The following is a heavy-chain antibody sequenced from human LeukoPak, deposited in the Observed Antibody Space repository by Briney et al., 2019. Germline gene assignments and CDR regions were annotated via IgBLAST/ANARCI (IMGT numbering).Heavy chain of an antibody. Sequence: GGSLRLSCAPSGFMFSTYWMTWVRQAPGKGLEWVANIKQDGSEEYYVDSVRGRFTISRDNARNSLYLQMNSLRAADTAVYYCARGRPGMGIVFDYWGQGTLVTVSS. CDR1: GFMFSTYW. CDR2: IKQDGSEE. V-gene: IGHV3-7*01. J-gene: IGHJ4*02. CDR3: ARGRPGMGIVFDY. D-gene: IGHD7-27*01.